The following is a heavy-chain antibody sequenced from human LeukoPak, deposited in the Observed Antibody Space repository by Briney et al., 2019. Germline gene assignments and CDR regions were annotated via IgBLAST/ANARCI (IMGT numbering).Heavy chain of an antibody. CDR2: IYYSGST. J-gene: IGHJ5*02. D-gene: IGHD4-17*01. V-gene: IGHV4-59*01. CDR3: ARTGRHTVTTVWFDP. CDR1: GGSIGSYY. Sequence: SETLSLTCTVSGGSIGSYYWSWIRQPPGKGLEWIGYIYYSGSTNYNPSLKSRVTISVDTSKNQFSLKLSSVTAADTAVYYCARTGRHTVTTVWFDPWGQGTLVTVSS.